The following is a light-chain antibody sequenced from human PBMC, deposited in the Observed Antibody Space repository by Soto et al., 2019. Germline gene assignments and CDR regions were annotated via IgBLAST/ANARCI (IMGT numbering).Light chain of an antibody. J-gene: IGKJ1*01. CDR2: EGP. CDR3: QQYDTYSRT. V-gene: IGKV1-5*03. CDR1: QSVSNW. Sequence: DIQMTQSPSTLSASVGDRVTITCRASQSVSNWLAWYRQKPGEAPKLLIYEGPTLERGVPSRFSGSGSGTEFTLTISILQPDDFATFYCQQYDTYSRTVGQGTKVEVK.